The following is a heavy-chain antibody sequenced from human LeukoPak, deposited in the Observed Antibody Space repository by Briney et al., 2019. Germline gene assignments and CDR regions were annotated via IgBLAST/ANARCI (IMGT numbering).Heavy chain of an antibody. V-gene: IGHV3-74*01. D-gene: IGHD4-17*01. J-gene: IGHJ4*02. CDR2: INSDGRST. Sequence: GGSLRLSCAASGFTFSSYYMHWIRQAPRKGLVWVSRINSDGRSTSYADSVKGRFTISRDNAKNTLYLQMNSLRAEDTAFYHCARVAYPLRFIDYWGQGTLVTVSS. CDR1: GFTFSSYY. CDR3: ARVAYPLRFIDY.